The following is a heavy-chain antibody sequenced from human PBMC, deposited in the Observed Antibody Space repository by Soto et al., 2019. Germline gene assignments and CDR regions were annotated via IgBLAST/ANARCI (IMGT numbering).Heavy chain of an antibody. CDR1: GFTFSSYA. V-gene: IGHV3-23*01. CDR3: AKRREQLPCRGNWFDS. CDR2: ISGSGGST. J-gene: IGHJ5*01. Sequence: PGGSLRLSCAASGFTFSSYAMSWVRQAPGKGLEWVSAISGSGGSTYYADSVKGRFTISRDNSKNTLYLQMSSLRAEDTAVYYCAKRREQLPCRGNWFDSWGQGTLVPVSS. D-gene: IGHD6-13*01.